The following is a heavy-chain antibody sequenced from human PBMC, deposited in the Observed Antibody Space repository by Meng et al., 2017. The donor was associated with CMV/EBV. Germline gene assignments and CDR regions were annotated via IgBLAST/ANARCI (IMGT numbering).Heavy chain of an antibody. V-gene: IGHV1-46*01. J-gene: IGHJ5*02. CDR2: INPSGGST. Sequence: KAYGYTFTSYYMHWVRQAPGQGLEWMGIINPSGGSTSYAQKFQGRVTMTRDTSTSTVYMELSSLRSEDTAVYYCARAISGLGGWFDPWGQGTLVTVSS. CDR3: ARAISGLGGWFDP. D-gene: IGHD2-15*01. CDR1: GYTFTSYY.